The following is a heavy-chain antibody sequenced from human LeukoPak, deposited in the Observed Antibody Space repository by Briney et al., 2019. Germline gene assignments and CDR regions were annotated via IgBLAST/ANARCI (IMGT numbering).Heavy chain of an antibody. CDR3: AKGRITMVRGVVYFDY. J-gene: IGHJ4*02. CDR1: GFTFSSYA. D-gene: IGHD3-10*01. Sequence: GGSLRLSCAASGFTFSSYAMSWVRQAPGKGLGWVSAISGSGGSTYYADSVRGRFTISRDNSKNTLYLQMNSLRAEDTAVYYCAKGRITMVRGVVYFDYWGQGTLVTVSS. CDR2: ISGSGGST. V-gene: IGHV3-23*01.